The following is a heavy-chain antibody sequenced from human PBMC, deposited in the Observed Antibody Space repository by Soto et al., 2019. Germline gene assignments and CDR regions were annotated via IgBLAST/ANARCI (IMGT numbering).Heavy chain of an antibody. CDR3: ARSNGVGSSMLGFDY. CDR2: ISSSSEYI. J-gene: IGHJ4*02. Sequence: GGSLRLSCAASGFTLSSYSMNWVRQAQGKGLEWVSYISSSSEYIQYADSVKGRFTISRDNAKNSLYLKMNSQRGEDTAVYYCARSNGVGSSMLGFDYWGQGTLVTVSS. CDR1: GFTLSSYS. D-gene: IGHD2-8*01. V-gene: IGHV3-21*01.